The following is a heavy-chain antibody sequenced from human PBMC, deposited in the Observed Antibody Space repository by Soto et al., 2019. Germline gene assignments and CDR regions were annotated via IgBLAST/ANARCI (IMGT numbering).Heavy chain of an antibody. Sequence: QVQLVQSGAEVKKPGASVKVSCEATGYTFTGNYLHWVRQAPGQGLEWMGWIHPHSGATKYAQKFQGWVTLTRDPSISTAYLDLSSLKSNDTADYYCVREGVGQTYGWFDPWGQGTLVTGSS. CDR2: IHPHSGAT. V-gene: IGHV1-2*04. J-gene: IGHJ5*02. D-gene: IGHD2-8*01. CDR3: VREGVGQTYGWFDP. CDR1: GYTFTGNY.